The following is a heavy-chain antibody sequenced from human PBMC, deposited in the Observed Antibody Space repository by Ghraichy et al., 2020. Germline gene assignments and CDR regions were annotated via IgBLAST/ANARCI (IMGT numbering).Heavy chain of an antibody. V-gene: IGHV1-69*13. J-gene: IGHJ6*03. D-gene: IGHD4-17*01. Sequence: SVKVSCKASGGTFSSYAISWVRQAPGQGLEWMGGIIPIFGTANYAQKFQGRVTITADESTSTAYMELSSLRSEDTAVYYCASNLYGDSNTYYYYYMDVWGKGTTVTVSS. CDR1: GGTFSSYA. CDR2: IIPIFGTA. CDR3: ASNLYGDSNTYYYYYMDV.